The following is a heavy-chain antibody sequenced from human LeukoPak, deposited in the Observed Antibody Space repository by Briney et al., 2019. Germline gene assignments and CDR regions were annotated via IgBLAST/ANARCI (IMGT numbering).Heavy chain of an antibody. CDR2: MSPNNGDT. CDR1: GYTFTSYD. D-gene: IGHD7-27*01. CDR3: ARNPPRTGDFNS. V-gene: IGHV1-8*01. Sequence: ASVTVSCKTSGYTFTSYDINWVRQATGQGLEWLGWMSPNNGDTGYAQKFQGGVTMTRDTSTNTAYMELSALTSEDTAVYYCARNPPRTGDFNSWGQGALVTVSS. J-gene: IGHJ4*02.